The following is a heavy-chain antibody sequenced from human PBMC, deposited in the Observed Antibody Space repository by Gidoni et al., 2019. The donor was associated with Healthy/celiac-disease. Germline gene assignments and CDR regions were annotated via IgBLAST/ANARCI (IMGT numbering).Heavy chain of an antibody. CDR2: ISWDGGST. J-gene: IGHJ4*02. D-gene: IGHD3-22*01. CDR1: GVTFDDYT. Sequence: EVQLVESGGVVVQPGGSLRLSCAASGVTFDDYTMHWVRQAPGKGLEWVSLISWDGGSTYYADSVKGRFTISRDNSKNSLYLQMNSLRTEDTALYYCAKDQIHDSSGYVFDYWGQGTLVTVSS. V-gene: IGHV3-43*01. CDR3: AKDQIHDSSGYVFDY.